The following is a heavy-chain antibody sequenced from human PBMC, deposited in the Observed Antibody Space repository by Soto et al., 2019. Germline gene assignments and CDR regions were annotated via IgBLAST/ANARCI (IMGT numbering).Heavy chain of an antibody. D-gene: IGHD2-2*01. Sequence: SENLSLTCSVSGGSVTSGNYYWTLIRQRPGKGLEWIGHIFNSGNAYYNPSLKRRASISADTSKNQFSLRLTSVTAADAAVYFWARDGSPTVPDAMRWLATGGQGTL. J-gene: IGHJ5*02. V-gene: IGHV4-31*03. CDR1: GGSVTSGNYY. CDR3: ARDGSPTVPDAMRWLAT. CDR2: IFNSGNA.